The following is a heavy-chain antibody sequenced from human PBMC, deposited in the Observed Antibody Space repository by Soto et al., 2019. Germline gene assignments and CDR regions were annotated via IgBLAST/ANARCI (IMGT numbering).Heavy chain of an antibody. CDR1: GGSISSGGYY. V-gene: IGHV4-31*03. D-gene: IGHD4-17*01. J-gene: IGHJ5*02. Sequence: SETLSLTCTVSGGSISSGGYYWSWIRQHPGKGLEWIGYIYYSGSTYYNPSLKSRVTISVDTSKNQFSLKLSSVTAADTAVYYCARDLIYGDYRWFDPWGQGTLVTVSP. CDR2: IYYSGST. CDR3: ARDLIYGDYRWFDP.